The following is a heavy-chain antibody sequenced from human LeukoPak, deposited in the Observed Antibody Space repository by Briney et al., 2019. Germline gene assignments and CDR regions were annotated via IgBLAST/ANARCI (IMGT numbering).Heavy chain of an antibody. D-gene: IGHD5-12*01. V-gene: IGHV1-18*04. CDR2: ISGYNGNT. Sequence: GASVKVSCKASGYTFINYGFSWVRQAPGQGLEWMGWISGYNGNTNYLQRFQGRVTMTTDTSTNTVYMELRSLRSDDTAVYYGARLSTNSRVGGYDPQWYFDLWGRGTLVTVSS. CDR1: GYTFINYG. CDR3: ARLSTNSRVGGYDPQWYFDL. J-gene: IGHJ2*01.